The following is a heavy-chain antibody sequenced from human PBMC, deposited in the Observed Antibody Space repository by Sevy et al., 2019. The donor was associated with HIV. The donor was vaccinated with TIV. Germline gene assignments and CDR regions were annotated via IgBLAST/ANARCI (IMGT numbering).Heavy chain of an antibody. Sequence: GGSLRLSCAASGFTFSSYAMSWVRQAPGKGREWVSAISGSGGGTNYADSVKGRFTISRDNSKNTLYLQMNSLRAEDTAVYYCAKDLDETVRGAEPTHPFYYYYYGMDVWGQGTTVTVSS. V-gene: IGHV3-23*01. CDR2: ISGSGGGT. CDR1: GFTFSSYA. CDR3: AKDLDETVRGAEPTHPFYYYYYGMDV. J-gene: IGHJ6*02. D-gene: IGHD3-10*01.